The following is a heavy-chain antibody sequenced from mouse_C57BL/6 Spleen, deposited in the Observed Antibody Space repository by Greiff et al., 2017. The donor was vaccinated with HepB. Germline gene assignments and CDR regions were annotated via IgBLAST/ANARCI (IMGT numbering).Heavy chain of an antibody. D-gene: IGHD2-3*01. CDR2: ISSGGDYI. CDR3: TTMMVTPYWYFDV. Sequence: EVKLVESGEGLVKPGGSLKLSCAASGFTFSSYAMSWVRQTPEKRLEWVAYISSGGDYIYYADTVKGRFTISRDNARNTLYLQMSSLKSEDTAMYYCTTMMVTPYWYFDVWGTGTTVTVSS. V-gene: IGHV5-9-1*02. J-gene: IGHJ1*03. CDR1: GFTFSSYA.